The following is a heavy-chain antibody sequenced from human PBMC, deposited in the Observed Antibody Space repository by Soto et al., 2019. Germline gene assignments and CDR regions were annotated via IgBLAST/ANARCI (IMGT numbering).Heavy chain of an antibody. CDR1: GFTFSSYG. Sequence: PGGSLRLSCAASGFTFSSYGMHWVRQAPGKGLEWVAVIWYDGGNKYYADSVKGRFTISRDNSKNTLYLQMNSLRAEDTAVYYCARDPLAGSPLWFGESYYYGMDVWGQGTTVTVS. CDR3: ARDPLAGSPLWFGESYYYGMDV. V-gene: IGHV3-33*01. CDR2: IWYDGGNK. J-gene: IGHJ6*02. D-gene: IGHD3-10*01.